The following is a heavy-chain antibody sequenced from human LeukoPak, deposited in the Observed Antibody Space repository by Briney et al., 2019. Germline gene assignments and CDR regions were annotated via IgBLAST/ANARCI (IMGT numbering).Heavy chain of an antibody. J-gene: IGHJ4*02. CDR3: ARSLGPTKPFDF. D-gene: IGHD5-24*01. CDR2: ITGRGNTI. Sequence: GGSLRLSCVASGFVFNSYKMSWVRQAPGKGLEWLSYITGRGNTIYYADSVRGRFTISRDNAKLSLYLQMNTLRAEDTAIYYCARSLGPTKPFDFWGKGTPVTVSS. CDR1: GFVFNSYK. V-gene: IGHV3-48*03.